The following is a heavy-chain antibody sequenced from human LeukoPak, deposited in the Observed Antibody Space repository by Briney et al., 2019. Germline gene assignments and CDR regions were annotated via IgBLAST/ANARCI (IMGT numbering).Heavy chain of an antibody. CDR2: ISSSSTYI. D-gene: IGHD3-16*01. CDR1: GFTFRNYR. J-gene: IGHJ4*02. CDR3: ARDLSLGAPGGFDY. V-gene: IGHV3-21*01. Sequence: GGSLTLSCPASGFTFRNYRMNWVRQAPGKGLEWVSTISSSSTYIYYADSVKGRFTISRDNAKNSVYLQMDSLRGDDTAVYYCARDLSLGAPGGFDYWGQGTLVTVSS.